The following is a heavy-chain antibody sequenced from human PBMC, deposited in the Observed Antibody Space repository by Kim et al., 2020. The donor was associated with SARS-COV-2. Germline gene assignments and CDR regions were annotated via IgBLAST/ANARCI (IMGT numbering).Heavy chain of an antibody. J-gene: IGHJ6*02. D-gene: IGHD3-10*01. Sequence: SETLSLTCTVSGGSISSGGYYWSWIRQHPGKGLEWIGYISYSGSTYYNPSLKSRVTISVDTSKNQFSLKLSSVTAADTAVYYCARDRGGVLWFGELFYYGMDVWGQGTTVTVSS. CDR3: ARDRGGVLWFGELFYYGMDV. CDR2: ISYSGST. CDR1: GGSISSGGYY. V-gene: IGHV4-31*03.